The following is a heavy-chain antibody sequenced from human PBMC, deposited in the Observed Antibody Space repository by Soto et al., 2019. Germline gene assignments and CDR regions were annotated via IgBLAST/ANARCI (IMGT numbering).Heavy chain of an antibody. CDR2: ISYDGSNK. V-gene: IGHV3-30*18. Sequence: PGGSLRLSCAASGFTFSSYGMHWVRQAPGKGLEWVAVISYDGSNKYYADSVKGRFTISRDNSKNTLYLQMNSLRAEDTAVYYCAKDHMATRYYYGMDVWGQGTTVTVSS. D-gene: IGHD5-12*01. J-gene: IGHJ6*02. CDR1: GFTFSSYG. CDR3: AKDHMATRYYYGMDV.